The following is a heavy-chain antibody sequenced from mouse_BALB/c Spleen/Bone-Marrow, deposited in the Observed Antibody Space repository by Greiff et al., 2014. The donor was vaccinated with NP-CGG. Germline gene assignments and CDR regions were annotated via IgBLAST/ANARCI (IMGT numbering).Heavy chain of an antibody. CDR1: GFTFSSFG. CDR3: TRGGNWDDFDY. V-gene: IGHV5-17*02. CDR2: ISSGSSNI. D-gene: IGHD4-1*01. Sequence: EVQVVESGGGLVQPGGSRKLSCAASGFTFSSFGMHWVRQAPEEGLEWVAYISSGSSNIYYADTVKGRFTISRDNPKNTLFLQMTSLRSEDTAMYYCTRGGNWDDFDYWGQGTTLTVSS. J-gene: IGHJ2*01.